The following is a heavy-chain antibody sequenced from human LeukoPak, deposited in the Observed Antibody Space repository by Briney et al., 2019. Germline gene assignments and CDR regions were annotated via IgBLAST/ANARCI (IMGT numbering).Heavy chain of an antibody. CDR1: GGSISSYY. D-gene: IGHD6-13*01. J-gene: IGHJ4*02. V-gene: IGHV4-59*01. CDR2: IYYSGST. CDR3: ARLYSSSFSDY. Sequence: PSETLSLTCTVSGGSISSYYWSWIRQPPGKGLEWIGYIYYSGSTNYNPSLKSRVTISVDTSKNQFSLKLSSVTAADTAVYYCARLYSSSFSDYWGQGTLVTVSS.